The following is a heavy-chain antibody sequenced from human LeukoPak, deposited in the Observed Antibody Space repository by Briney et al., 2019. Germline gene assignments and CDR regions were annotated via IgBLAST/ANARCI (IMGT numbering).Heavy chain of an antibody. V-gene: IGHV3-43*02. Sequence: GGSLRLSCAPSGFTFDDYAMHWVRHAPGKGLEWVSLISGDGGSTYYADSVKGRFTISRDNSKNSLYLQMNSLRTEDTALYYCAKDTWELPTSLSRYGDFDYWGQGTLVTVSS. CDR3: AKDTWELPTSLSRYGDFDY. CDR1: GFTFDDYA. CDR2: ISGDGGST. J-gene: IGHJ4*02. D-gene: IGHD1-26*01.